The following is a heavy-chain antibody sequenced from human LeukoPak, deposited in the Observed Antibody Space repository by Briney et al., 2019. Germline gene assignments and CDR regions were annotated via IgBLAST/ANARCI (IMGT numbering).Heavy chain of an antibody. V-gene: IGHV4-30-4*01. CDR2: IYYRGSI. CDR1: VGSISSGDYY. J-gene: IGHJ4*02. D-gene: IGHD5-12*01. CDR3: ARGESGSLFDY. Sequence: SETLSLTCTVSVGSISSGDYYWSWIRQPPGKGLEWIGYIYYRGSIYYNPSLKSRVTISVDTSKNQFSLKLSSVTDADTAVYYCARGESGSLFDYWGQGTLVTVSS.